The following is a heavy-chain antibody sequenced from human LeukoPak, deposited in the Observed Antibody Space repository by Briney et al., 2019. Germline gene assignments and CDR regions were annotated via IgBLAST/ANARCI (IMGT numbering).Heavy chain of an antibody. CDR3: CTYRYSNSQFDD. V-gene: IGHV3-30*01. J-gene: IGHJ4*02. Sequence: GGPQRLSCAASVFPFSSYAMHWVRRAPDKGQEWGAVVTYDGNNEYYADSVKGRINISRDNSNNTLYLQMDSLRAEDTAVYYLCTYRYSNSQFDDWGQGTLVTVAS. D-gene: IGHD3-16*02. CDR1: VFPFSSYA. CDR2: VTYDGNNE.